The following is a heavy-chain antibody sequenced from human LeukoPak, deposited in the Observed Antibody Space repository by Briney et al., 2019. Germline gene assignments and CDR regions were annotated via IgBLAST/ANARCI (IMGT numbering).Heavy chain of an antibody. CDR3: ARVAVTSYSDAFDI. D-gene: IGHD4-17*01. CDR2: INSDGRST. Sequence: GGSLRLSCVASGFTFSRYWMHWVRQAPGKGLVWVSRINSDGRSTNYADSVKGRFSISRDNAENTLYLQMNSLRAEDTAVYYCARVAVTSYSDAFDIWGQGTMVTVSS. CDR1: GFTFSRYW. J-gene: IGHJ3*02. V-gene: IGHV3-74*01.